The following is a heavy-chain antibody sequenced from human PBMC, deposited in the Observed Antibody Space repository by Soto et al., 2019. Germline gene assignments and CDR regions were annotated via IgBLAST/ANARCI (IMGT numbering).Heavy chain of an antibody. Sequence: QVQLVQSGAEVKNSGASVKVSCKASGYTFTSYGFSWVRQAPGQGLEWMGWISASNGNTNYAQKLQGRVTMTTDTSTGTAYMELRSLRSDDTATYYCARERQLLYSRGWFDPWGQGTLVTVSS. D-gene: IGHD2-2*02. CDR1: GYTFTSYG. CDR3: ARERQLLYSRGWFDP. V-gene: IGHV1-18*01. CDR2: ISASNGNT. J-gene: IGHJ5*02.